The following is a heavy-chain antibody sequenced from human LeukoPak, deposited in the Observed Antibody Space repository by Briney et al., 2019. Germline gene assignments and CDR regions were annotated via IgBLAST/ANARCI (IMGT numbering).Heavy chain of an antibody. CDR1: GYTFTGYY. V-gene: IGHV1-2*02. CDR3: ARGGIAVAGTLDY. J-gene: IGHJ4*02. D-gene: IGHD6-19*01. Sequence: WASVKVSCKASGYTFTGYYMHWVRQAPGQGLEWMGWINPNSGGTNYAQKFQGRVTMTRDTSISTAYTELSRLRSDDTAVYYCARGGIAVAGTLDYWGQGTLVTVSS. CDR2: INPNSGGT.